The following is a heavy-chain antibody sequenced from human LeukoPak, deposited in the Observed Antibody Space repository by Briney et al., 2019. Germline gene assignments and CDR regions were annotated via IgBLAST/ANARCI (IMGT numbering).Heavy chain of an antibody. CDR2: IYYSGST. Sequence: SETLSLTCTVSGDSISSSNYHWGWIRQPPGKGLEWIGNIYYSGSTNYNPSLKSRVTISVDTSKNQFSLKLSSVTAADTAVYYCARHPVGGGYDPSNFDYWGQGTLVTVSS. CDR3: ARHPVGGGYDPSNFDY. CDR1: GDSISSSNYH. V-gene: IGHV4-39*01. D-gene: IGHD5-12*01. J-gene: IGHJ4*02.